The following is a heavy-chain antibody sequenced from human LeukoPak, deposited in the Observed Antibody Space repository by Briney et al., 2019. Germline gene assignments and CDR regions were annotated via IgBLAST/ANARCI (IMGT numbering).Heavy chain of an antibody. V-gene: IGHV3-7*01. J-gene: IGHJ6*03. D-gene: IGHD3-10*02. CDR2: IKEDGSVK. CDR1: GFTFSTSW. Sequence: GGSLRLSCVTSGFTFSTSWMNWVRQAPGKGLEWVANIKEDGSVKNYADSVKGRFTISRDNAKNSLYLQINCLRAEDTAVYYCAKEACSGTNCIYYFMDVWGKGTTVTVSS. CDR3: AKEACSGTNCIYYFMDV.